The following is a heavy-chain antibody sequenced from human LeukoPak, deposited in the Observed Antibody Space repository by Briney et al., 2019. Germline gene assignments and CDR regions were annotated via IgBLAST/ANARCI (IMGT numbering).Heavy chain of an antibody. CDR3: AKDPQLRQYYYYGMDV. CDR2: ISYDGSNK. D-gene: IGHD3-3*01. J-gene: IGHJ6*02. CDR1: GFTFSSYG. Sequence: GGSLRLSCAASGFTFSSYGMHWVRQAPGKGLEWVAVISYDGSNKYYADSVKGRFTISRDNSKNTLYLQMNSLRAEDTAVYYCAKDPQLRQYYYYGMDVWGQGTTVPVSS. V-gene: IGHV3-30*18.